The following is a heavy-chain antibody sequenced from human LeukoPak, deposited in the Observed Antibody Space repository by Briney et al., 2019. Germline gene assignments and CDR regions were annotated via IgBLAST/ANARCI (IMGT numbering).Heavy chain of an antibody. CDR2: ISYDGSNK. CDR1: GFTFSSYA. J-gene: IGHJ4*02. D-gene: IGHD5-12*01. V-gene: IGHV3-30-3*01. Sequence: GGSLRLSCAASGFTFSSYAMHWVRQAPGKGLGWVAVISYDGSNKYYADSVKGRFTISRDNSKNTLYLQMNSLRAEDTAVYYCARLATEHSFDYWGQGTLVTVSS. CDR3: ARLATEHSFDY.